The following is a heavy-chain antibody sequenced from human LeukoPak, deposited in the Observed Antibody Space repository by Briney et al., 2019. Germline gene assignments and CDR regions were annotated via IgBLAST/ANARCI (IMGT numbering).Heavy chain of an antibody. Sequence: ASVKVSCKASGYTFTSYGISWVRQAPGQGLEWMGWISAYNGSTNYAQKLQGRVTMTTDTSTSTAYMELRSLRSDDTAVYYCARVIIAAAGGGSYGMDVWGQGTTVTVSS. D-gene: IGHD6-13*01. CDR1: GYTFTSYG. J-gene: IGHJ6*02. CDR2: ISAYNGST. CDR3: ARVIIAAAGGGSYGMDV. V-gene: IGHV1-18*01.